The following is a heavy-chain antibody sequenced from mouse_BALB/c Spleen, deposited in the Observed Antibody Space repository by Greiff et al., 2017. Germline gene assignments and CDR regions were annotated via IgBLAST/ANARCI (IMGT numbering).Heavy chain of an antibody. D-gene: IGHD1-2*01. CDR3: AKELLRLRLYAMDY. CDR2: ISSGSSTI. Sequence: EVKLVESGGGLVQPGGSRKLSCAASGFTFSSFGMHWVRQAPEKGLEWVAYISSGSSTIYYADTVKGRFTISRDNPKNTLFLQMTSLRSEDTAMYYCAKELLRLRLYAMDYWGQGTSVTVSS. CDR1: GFTFSSFG. V-gene: IGHV5-17*02. J-gene: IGHJ4*01.